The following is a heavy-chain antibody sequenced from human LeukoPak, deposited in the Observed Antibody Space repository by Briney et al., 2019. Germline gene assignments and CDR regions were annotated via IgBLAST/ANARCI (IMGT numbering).Heavy chain of an antibody. D-gene: IGHD6-13*01. Sequence: GGSLRLSCAASGFTLNNYEMNWVRQAPGKGLEWVSYISPSGSTIYYADSVKGRFTISRDNAKNSLYLQMNSLRAEDTAVYYCARDPGYSSSYTFDYWGQGTLVTVSS. CDR3: ARDPGYSSSYTFDY. CDR2: ISPSGSTI. J-gene: IGHJ4*02. V-gene: IGHV3-48*01. CDR1: GFTLNNYE.